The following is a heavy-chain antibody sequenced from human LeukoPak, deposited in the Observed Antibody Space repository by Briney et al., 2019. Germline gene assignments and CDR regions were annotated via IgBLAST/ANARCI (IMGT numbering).Heavy chain of an antibody. CDR2: INSDGSST. D-gene: IGHD2/OR15-2a*01. V-gene: IGHV3-74*01. CDR3: ARGLDVSYFDY. CDR1: GFTFSSYW. J-gene: IGHJ4*02. Sequence: PGGSLRLSCAASGFTFSSYWIHWVRQAPGKGLVWVSRINSDGSSTTYADSVKGRFTISRDNAKNTLYLQMNSLRAEDTAVYYCARGLDVSYFDYWGQGTLVTVSS.